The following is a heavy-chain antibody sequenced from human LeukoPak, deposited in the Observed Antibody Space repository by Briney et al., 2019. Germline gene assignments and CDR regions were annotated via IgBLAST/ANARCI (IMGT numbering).Heavy chain of an antibody. D-gene: IGHD5-24*01. CDR2: INHSGST. J-gene: IGHJ4*02. CDR3: FGDGYNSRDY. V-gene: IGHV4-34*01. Sequence: PSETLSLTCAVYGESFSGYYWSWIRQPPGKGLEWIGEINHSGSTNYNPSLKSRVTISVDTSKNQFSLKLSSVTAADTAVYYCFGDGYNSRDYWGQGTLVTVSS. CDR1: GESFSGYY.